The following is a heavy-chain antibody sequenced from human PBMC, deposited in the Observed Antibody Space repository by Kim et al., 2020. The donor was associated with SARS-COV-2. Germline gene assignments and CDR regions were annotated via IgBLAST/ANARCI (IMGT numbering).Heavy chain of an antibody. D-gene: IGHD3-10*01. Sequence: IKQNGDEKYYVDSVRGRFTISRDNAKNSLFLQMSSLRPEDTALYYCANGGIWGQGAQVIVSA. V-gene: IGHV3-7*03. CDR2: IKQNGDEK. J-gene: IGHJ4*02. CDR3: ANGGI.